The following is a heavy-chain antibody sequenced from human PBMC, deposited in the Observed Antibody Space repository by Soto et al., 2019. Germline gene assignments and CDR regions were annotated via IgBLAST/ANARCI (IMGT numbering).Heavy chain of an antibody. V-gene: IGHV1-69*12. CDR1: GGTFSSYA. J-gene: IGHJ6*02. D-gene: IGHD2-2*01. CDR2: IIPIFGTA. CDR3: ARKALIVLVPAATRGYYYYGMDV. Sequence: QVQLVQSGAEVKKPGSSVKVSCKASGGTFSSYAISWVRQAPGQGLEWMGGIIPIFGTANYAQKFQGRVXFTADESTSTXXMXLXXLRSEDTAVYYCARKALIVLVPAATRGYYYYGMDVWGQGTTVTVSS.